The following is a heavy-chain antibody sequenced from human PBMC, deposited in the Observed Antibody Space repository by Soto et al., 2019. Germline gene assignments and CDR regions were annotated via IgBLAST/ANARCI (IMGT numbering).Heavy chain of an antibody. CDR1: GFTFSNYA. Sequence: QVQLVESGGGVVQPGRSLRLSCAASGFTFSNYAMHWVRQAPGKGLEWVAVISHDGSNKYYADSVKGRFTISRDNSKNTLYLQMNSLRAEDTAVYYCARPSSTVTTWLHAFDIWGQGTMVIVSS. CDR3: ARPSSTVTTWLHAFDI. V-gene: IGHV3-30-3*01. CDR2: ISHDGSNK. D-gene: IGHD4-4*01. J-gene: IGHJ3*02.